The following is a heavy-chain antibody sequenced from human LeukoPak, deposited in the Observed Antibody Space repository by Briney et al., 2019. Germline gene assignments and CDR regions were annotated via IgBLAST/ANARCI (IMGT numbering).Heavy chain of an antibody. CDR3: ARLSNYYYYGMDV. Sequence: SETLSLTCTVSGGSISSYYWSWIRQPPGKGLEWIEYIYYSGSTNYNPSLKSRVTISVDTSKNQFSLKLSSVTAADTAVYYCARLSNYYYYGMDVWGQGTTVTASS. CDR1: GGSISSYY. V-gene: IGHV4-59*08. J-gene: IGHJ6*02. CDR2: IYYSGST.